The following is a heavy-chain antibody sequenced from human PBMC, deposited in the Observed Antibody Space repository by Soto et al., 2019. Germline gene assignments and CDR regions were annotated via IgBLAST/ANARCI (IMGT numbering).Heavy chain of an antibody. Sequence: QVQLVQSGAEVQKPGSSVKVSCKASGGTFSSYAISWVRQAPGQGLEWMGGIIPIFGTANYAQKFQGRVTITADETTSTAYMELSSRSSEDRAVYYCARTLRKRGPKYGMDVWGQGATVTVSS. J-gene: IGHJ6*02. CDR2: IIPIFGTA. V-gene: IGHV1-69*01. CDR3: ARTLRKRGPKYGMDV. D-gene: IGHD1-1*01. CDR1: GGTFSSYA.